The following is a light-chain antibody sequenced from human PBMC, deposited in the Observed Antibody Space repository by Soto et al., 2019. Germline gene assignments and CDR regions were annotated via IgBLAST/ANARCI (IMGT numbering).Light chain of an antibody. CDR2: DAS. Sequence: DIQMTQSPSTLSASVGDRVTITCRASQSSRSWLAWYQQKPGNAPKLLIYDASDLQSGVPSRFSGSGSGTEFTLTISSLQPDDFATYYCQQYNSYPWTFGQGTKVDI. CDR1: QSSRSW. V-gene: IGKV1-5*01. CDR3: QQYNSYPWT. J-gene: IGKJ1*01.